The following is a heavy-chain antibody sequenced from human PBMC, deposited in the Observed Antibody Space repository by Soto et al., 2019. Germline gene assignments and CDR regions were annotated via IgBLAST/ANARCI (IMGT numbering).Heavy chain of an antibody. J-gene: IGHJ5*02. CDR1: GGSISSSSYY. CDR2: IYYSGST. CDR3: ARHRPYNWNVGLNWFDP. Sequence: QLQLQESGPGLVKPSETLSLTCTVSGGSISSSSYYWGWIRQPPGKGLEWIGSIYYSGSTYYNPSLTSRVTLSVDTSKTQFSLKLRSVTAADTAVYYCARHRPYNWNVGLNWFDPWGQGTLVTVSS. D-gene: IGHD1-1*01. V-gene: IGHV4-39*01.